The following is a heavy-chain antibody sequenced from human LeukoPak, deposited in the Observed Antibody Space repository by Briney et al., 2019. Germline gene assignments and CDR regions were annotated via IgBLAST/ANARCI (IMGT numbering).Heavy chain of an antibody. J-gene: IGHJ4*02. CDR3: ARGEYSNGYPYRLDS. D-gene: IGHD3-16*01. CDR1: GYTFTGYY. Sequence: ASVKVSCKASGYTFTGYYMHWVRQAPGQGLEWMGWINPNSGGTNYAQKFQGRVTMTRDTPISTAYMELNRLRSDDTAMYYCARGEYSNGYPYRLDSWGQGTLVTVSS. V-gene: IGHV1-2*02. CDR2: INPNSGGT.